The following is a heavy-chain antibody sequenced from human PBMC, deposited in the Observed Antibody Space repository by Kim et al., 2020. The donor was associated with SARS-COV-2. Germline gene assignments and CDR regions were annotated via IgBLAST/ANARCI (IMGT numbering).Heavy chain of an antibody. J-gene: IGHJ4*02. CDR3: ARQGWGSGSYYPGDFDY. CDR2: IYYSGST. Sequence: SETLSLTCTVSGGSISSSSYYWGWIRQPPGKGLEWIGSIYYSGSTYYNPSLKSRVTISVDTSKNQFSLKLSSVTAADTAVYYCARQGWGSGSYYPGDFDYWGQGTLVTVSS. D-gene: IGHD3-10*01. V-gene: IGHV4-39*01. CDR1: GGSISSSSYY.